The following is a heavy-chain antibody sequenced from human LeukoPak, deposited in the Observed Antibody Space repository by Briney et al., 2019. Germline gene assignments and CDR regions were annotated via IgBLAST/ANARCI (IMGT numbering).Heavy chain of an antibody. CDR1: GGTFSSYA. CDR3: ARAGYYGSGSYYNVLSDAFDI. J-gene: IGHJ3*02. CDR2: IIPIFGTA. Sequence: SVKVSCKASGGTFSSYAISWVRQAPGRGLEWMGRIIPIFGTANYAQKFQGRVTITTDESTSTAYMELSSLRSEDTAVYYCARAGYYGSGSYYNVLSDAFDIWGQGTMVTVSS. V-gene: IGHV1-69*05. D-gene: IGHD3-10*01.